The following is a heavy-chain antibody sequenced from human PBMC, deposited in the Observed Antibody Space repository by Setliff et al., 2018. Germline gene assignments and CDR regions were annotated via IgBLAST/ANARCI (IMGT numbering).Heavy chain of an antibody. CDR2: IYYSGST. J-gene: IGHJ6*03. V-gene: IGHV4-39*01. CDR3: ARHVGSRSRGYNYYYYYMDV. Sequence: SETLSLTCRVSGGSISSGNYYWGLIRQPPGKGLEWVATIYYSGSTYSNPSLKSRLIISVDAPDNQFSVKLSSVTAADTAVYYCARHVGSRSRGYNYYYYYMDVWGKGTTVTVSS. D-gene: IGHD3-10*01. CDR1: GGSISSGNYY.